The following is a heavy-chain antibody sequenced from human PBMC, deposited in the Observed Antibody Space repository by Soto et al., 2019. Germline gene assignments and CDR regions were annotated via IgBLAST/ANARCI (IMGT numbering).Heavy chain of an antibody. CDR3: ARDVVIAARPLEVWFDP. J-gene: IGHJ5*02. CDR1: GYTFTSYG. Sequence: SVKVSCKASGYTFTSYGISWVRQAPGQGLEWMGWISAYNGNTNYAQKLQGRVTMTTDTSTSTAYMELRSLRSDDTAVYYCARDVVIAARPLEVWFDPWGQGTLVTVSS. CDR2: ISAYNGNT. V-gene: IGHV1-18*01. D-gene: IGHD6-6*01.